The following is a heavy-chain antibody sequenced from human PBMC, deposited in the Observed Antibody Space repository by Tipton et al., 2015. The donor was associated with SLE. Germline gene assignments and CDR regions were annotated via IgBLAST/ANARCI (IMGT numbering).Heavy chain of an antibody. CDR1: GFTFSSYA. V-gene: IGHV3-53*05. Sequence: SLRLSCAASGFTFSSYAMSWVRQAPGKGLEWVSVIYSGGSTYYADSVKGRFTISRDNSKNTLYLQMNSLRAEDTAVYYCARDRGSGWFDFDYWGQGTLVPVSS. D-gene: IGHD6-19*01. CDR2: IYSGGST. J-gene: IGHJ4*02. CDR3: ARDRGSGWFDFDY.